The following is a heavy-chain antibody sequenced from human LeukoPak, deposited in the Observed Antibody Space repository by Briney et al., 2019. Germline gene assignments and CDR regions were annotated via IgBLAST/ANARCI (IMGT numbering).Heavy chain of an antibody. Sequence: GGSLRLSCAASGLTFNNYWMTWVRQAPGTGMEWVANINQDGREKYKVDSVRGRFTIHRDNAKNSLYLQMSSLRAEHMAVYDCARHTSTYFDFWGQGTLVTVSS. J-gene: IGHJ4*02. CDR2: INQDGREK. CDR1: GLTFNNYW. V-gene: IGHV3-7*01. CDR3: ARHTSTYFDF.